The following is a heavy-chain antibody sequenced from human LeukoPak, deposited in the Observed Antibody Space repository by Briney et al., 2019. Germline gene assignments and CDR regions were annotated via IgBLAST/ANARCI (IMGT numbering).Heavy chain of an antibody. J-gene: IGHJ4*02. Sequence: GGSLRLSCAASRFSFEDFGMSWVRQAPGQGLEWVSGINWSGETTSYAASVEGRFTISRDNAKKALYLQMNSLRAEDTALYYCARGYTSGGVDHWGQGTLVTVSS. CDR2: INWSGETT. CDR1: RFSFEDFG. CDR3: ARGYTSGGVDH. V-gene: IGHV3-20*04. D-gene: IGHD6-25*01.